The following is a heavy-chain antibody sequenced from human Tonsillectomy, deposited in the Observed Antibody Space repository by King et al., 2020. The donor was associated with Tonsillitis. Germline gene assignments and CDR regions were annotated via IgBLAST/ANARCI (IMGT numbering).Heavy chain of an antibody. V-gene: IGHV4-34*01. CDR3: ARGRVGADYFQH. CDR2: INHSGST. J-gene: IGHJ1*01. Sequence: VQLQQWGAGLLKPWETLSLTCAVYGGSFSGFYWSWIRQPPGKGLAWIGEINHSGSTKFNPSLKSRVAISVDTSKNQFSLHLSSLTVADTAVYSCARGRVGADYFQHWGQGTLVTAPS. D-gene: IGHD1-26*01. CDR1: GGSFSGFY.